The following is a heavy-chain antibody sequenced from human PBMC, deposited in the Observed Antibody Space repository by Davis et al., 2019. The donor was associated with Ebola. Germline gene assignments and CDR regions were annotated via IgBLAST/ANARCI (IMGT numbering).Heavy chain of an antibody. J-gene: IGHJ6*02. CDR2: INPSGGST. CDR3: ASPLRSYYYGMDV. Sequence: ASVKVSCKASGYTFTSYYMHWVRRAPGQGLEWMGIINPSGGSTSYAQKFQGRVTMTRDTSTSTVYMELSSLRSEDTAVYYCASPLRSYYYGMDVWGQGTTVTVSS. V-gene: IGHV1-46*01. D-gene: IGHD4-17*01. CDR1: GYTFTSYY.